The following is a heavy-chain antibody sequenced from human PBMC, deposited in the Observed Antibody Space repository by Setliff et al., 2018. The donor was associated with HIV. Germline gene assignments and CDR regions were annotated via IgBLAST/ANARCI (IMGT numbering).Heavy chain of an antibody. CDR1: GGSFSGHY. CDR3: ARGFYDSSGHHFGMDI. V-gene: IGHV4-34*01. Sequence: TLSLTCAVYGGSFSGHYWSWIRQPPGKGLEWIAEINHTGGNTNHNLSLRSRVTISVDTSKNQFSLKLNSVTAADTAVYFCARGFYDSSGHHFGMDIWGPGTTVTVSS. CDR2: INHTGGNT. J-gene: IGHJ6*02. D-gene: IGHD3-22*01.